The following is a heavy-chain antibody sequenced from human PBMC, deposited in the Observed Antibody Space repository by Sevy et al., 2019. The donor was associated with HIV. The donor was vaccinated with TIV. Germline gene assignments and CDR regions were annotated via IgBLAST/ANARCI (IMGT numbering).Heavy chain of an antibody. V-gene: IGHV3-30-3*01. CDR1: GFAFSNYYA. Sequence: GGSLRLSCVASGFAFSNYYAMHWVRQAPGKGLEWVALISYDGSDKYYADSVKGRFTLSRDNFKNTLFLQMNSLTTEDTAVYYCARPRANYVDHYFFYAMDVWGQGTTVTVSS. J-gene: IGHJ6*02. CDR3: ARPRANYVDHYFFYAMDV. CDR2: ISYDGSDK. D-gene: IGHD4-17*01.